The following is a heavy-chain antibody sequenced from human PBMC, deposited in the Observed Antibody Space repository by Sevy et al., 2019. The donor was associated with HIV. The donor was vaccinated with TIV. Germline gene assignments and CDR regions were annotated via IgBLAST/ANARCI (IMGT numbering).Heavy chain of an antibody. Sequence: ASVKVSCKASGGTFSSYAISWVRQAPGQGLEWMGGIIPIFGTANYAQKFQGRVTITADKSTSTAYMELSSLRSEDTAVYYCARAVGSLWFGELFTNYYYYYMDVWGKGTTVTVSS. V-gene: IGHV1-69*06. J-gene: IGHJ6*03. D-gene: IGHD3-10*01. CDR2: IIPIFGTA. CDR1: GGTFSSYA. CDR3: ARAVGSLWFGELFTNYYYYYMDV.